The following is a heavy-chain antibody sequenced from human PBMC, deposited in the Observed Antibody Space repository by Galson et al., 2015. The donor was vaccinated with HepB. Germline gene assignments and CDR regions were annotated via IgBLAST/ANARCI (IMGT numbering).Heavy chain of an antibody. D-gene: IGHD2-2*01. Sequence: SVKVSCKASGYTFTSYYFHWVRQAPGRGPEWMGVINPTNGITTYAQKLQGRVTMTRDTSTNTIYMELSSLKSDDTAVYYCAREGAPASWFLYWGQGTLVTVSS. CDR1: GYTFTSYY. V-gene: IGHV1-46*04. J-gene: IGHJ4*02. CDR3: AREGAPASWFLY. CDR2: INPTNGIT.